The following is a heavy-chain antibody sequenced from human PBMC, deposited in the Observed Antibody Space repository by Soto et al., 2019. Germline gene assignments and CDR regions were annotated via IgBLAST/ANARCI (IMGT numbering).Heavy chain of an antibody. V-gene: IGHV3-30*03. Sequence: QVQLVESGGGVVQPGRSLRLSCAAAAFAFSSFDMQWVRQATGKGLEWVASISDDGRNKYYAESVKGRFTMSRYNSKNTLYVQIISLRGDDTAVYYCARGLPWDLDVCGQGTTVTVSS. J-gene: IGHJ6*02. CDR3: ARGLPWDLDV. D-gene: IGHD1-26*01. CDR2: ISDDGRNK. CDR1: AFAFSSFD.